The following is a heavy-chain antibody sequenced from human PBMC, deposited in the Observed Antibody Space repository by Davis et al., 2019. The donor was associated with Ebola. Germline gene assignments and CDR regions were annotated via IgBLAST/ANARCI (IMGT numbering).Heavy chain of an antibody. CDR3: SRGHRSIDI. CDR2: IRNKANSYTT. V-gene: IGHV3-72*01. CDR1: GFTFSGSA. Sequence: PGGSLRLSCAASGFTFSGSAMHWVRQASGKRLEWVGRIRNKANSYTTEYAASVKGRFTISRDDSKNSLYPQRNSLKTEDTAVYYRSRGHRSIDIWGQGALVTVSS. J-gene: IGHJ3*02.